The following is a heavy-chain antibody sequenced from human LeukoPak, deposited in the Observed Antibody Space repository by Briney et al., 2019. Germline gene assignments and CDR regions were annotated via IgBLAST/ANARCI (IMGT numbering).Heavy chain of an antibody. V-gene: IGHV3-23*01. CDR1: GFTFDNYG. CDR3: AKRISASSGYDY. D-gene: IGHD6-19*01. CDR2: ISGSGGST. J-gene: IGHJ4*02. Sequence: GGSLRLSCAASGFTFDNYGMNWVRQAPGKGLEWVSAISGSGGSTYYADSVKGRFTISRDNSKNTLYLQMNSLRAEDTAVYYCAKRISASSGYDYWGQGTLVTVSS.